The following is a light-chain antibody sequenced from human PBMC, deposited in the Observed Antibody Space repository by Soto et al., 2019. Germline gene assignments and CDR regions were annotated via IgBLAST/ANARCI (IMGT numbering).Light chain of an antibody. CDR2: FTS. Sequence: DIQMTHSPSSVSASVGDRVTITCRASQDIDSRLAWYQQKPGTAPKLLIYFTSRLQSGVPSRFSGSGSGTDFTLTISSLQPEDFATYSCHQAKSSAWTFGQGTKVEVK. V-gene: IGKV1-12*01. CDR1: QDIDSR. CDR3: HQAKSSAWT. J-gene: IGKJ1*01.